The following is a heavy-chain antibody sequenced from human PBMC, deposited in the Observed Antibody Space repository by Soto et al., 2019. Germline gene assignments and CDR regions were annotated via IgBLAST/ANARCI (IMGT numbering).Heavy chain of an antibody. V-gene: IGHV1-18*04. CDR3: ARERGVVVPAALIVDP. CDR1: GYTFTSYG. CDR2: ISAYNGNT. J-gene: IGHJ5*02. Sequence: GASVKVSCKASGYTFTSYGISWVRQAPGQGLEWMGWISAYNGNTNYAQKLQGRVTMTTDTSTSTAYMELRSLGSDDTAVYYCARERGVVVPAALIVDPWGQGTLVTAPQ. D-gene: IGHD2-2*01.